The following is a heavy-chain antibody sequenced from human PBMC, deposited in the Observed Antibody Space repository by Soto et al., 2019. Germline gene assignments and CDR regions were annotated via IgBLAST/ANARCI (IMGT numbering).Heavy chain of an antibody. CDR3: ARSPGITGTRASQYAMDV. V-gene: IGHV1-69*13. CDR2: IIPIFGTP. J-gene: IGHJ6*02. CDR1: GDTFNTFA. D-gene: IGHD1-20*01. Sequence: SVKVSCKXSGDTFNTFAISWVRQATGQGLQWMGGIIPIFGTPDYAQHFPGRVTISADESTNTAYLELSSLRSEDTAVYYCARSPGITGTRASQYAMDVWGQGTTVTVSS.